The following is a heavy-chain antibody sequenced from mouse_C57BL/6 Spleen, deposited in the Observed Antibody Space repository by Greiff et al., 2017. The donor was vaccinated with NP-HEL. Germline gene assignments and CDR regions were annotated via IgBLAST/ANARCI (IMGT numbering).Heavy chain of an antibody. CDR1: GFTFSSYA. CDR3: AREGYYEAMDY. D-gene: IGHD2-3*01. Sequence: DVKLVESGGGLVKPGGSLKLSCAASGFTFSSYAMSWVRQTPEKRLEWVATISDGGSYTYYPDNVKGRFTISRDNAKNNLYLQMSHLKSEDTAMYYCAREGYYEAMDYWGQGTSVTVAS. CDR2: ISDGGSYT. J-gene: IGHJ4*01. V-gene: IGHV5-4*01.